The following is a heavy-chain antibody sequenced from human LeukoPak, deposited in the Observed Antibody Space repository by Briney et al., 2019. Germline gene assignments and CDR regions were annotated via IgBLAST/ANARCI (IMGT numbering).Heavy chain of an antibody. CDR3: ARAGGSISDYYYYMDV. D-gene: IGHD1-26*01. CDR2: INPNSGGT. Sequence: ASVTVSCKASGYTFTGYYMHWVRQAPGQGLEWMGWINPNSGGTNYAQKFQGRVTMTRDTSISTAYMELSRLRSDGTAVYYCARAGGSISDYYYYMDVWGRGTTVTVSS. J-gene: IGHJ6*03. CDR1: GYTFTGYY. V-gene: IGHV1-2*02.